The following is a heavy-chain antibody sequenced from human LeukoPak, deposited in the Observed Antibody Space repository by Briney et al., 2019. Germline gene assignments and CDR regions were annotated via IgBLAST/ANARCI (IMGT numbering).Heavy chain of an antibody. V-gene: IGHV3-74*01. CDR3: ARALGSPLDY. Sequence: PGGSLRLSCAASGFTFSTSWMHWVRQAPGKGLVWVSRINDDGSTTTYADSVKGRFTISKDNAKNTLYLQMSSLRAEETAVYYCARALGSPLDYWGQGTLVTVSS. D-gene: IGHD1-26*01. CDR1: GFTFSTSW. CDR2: INDDGSTT. J-gene: IGHJ4*02.